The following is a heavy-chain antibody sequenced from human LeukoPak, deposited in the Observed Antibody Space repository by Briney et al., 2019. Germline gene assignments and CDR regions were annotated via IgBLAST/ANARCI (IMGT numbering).Heavy chain of an antibody. V-gene: IGHV1-2*06. CDR1: GYTFTGYY. CDR3: ARGARVVVIEKALGY. Sequence: ASVKVSCKASGYTFTGYYMHWVRQAPGQGLEWMGRINPNSGGTNYAQKFQGRVTMTRGTSISTAYMELSRLRSDDTAVYYCARGARVVVIEKALGYWGQGTLVTVSS. CDR2: INPNSGGT. J-gene: IGHJ4*02. D-gene: IGHD3-22*01.